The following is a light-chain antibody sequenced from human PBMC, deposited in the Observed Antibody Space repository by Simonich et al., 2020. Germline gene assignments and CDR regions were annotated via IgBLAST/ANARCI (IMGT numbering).Light chain of an antibody. J-gene: IGLJ2*01. CDR2: DVI. V-gene: IGLV2-14*03. Sequence: QSALTQPASVSGSPGQSITISCTGTSRDVGGYNYVSWYQQHPGKAPKLMIYDVIKRPSGVSNRFPGSKSGNTASLTISGLQAEDEADYYCSSYTSSSTLVFGGGTKLTVL. CDR3: SSYTSSSTLV. CDR1: SRDVGGYNY.